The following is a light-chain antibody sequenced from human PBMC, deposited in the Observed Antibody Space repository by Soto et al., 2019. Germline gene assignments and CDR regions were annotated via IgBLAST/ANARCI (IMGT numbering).Light chain of an antibody. CDR2: GAS. Sequence: ESVLTQSPGTLSLSPGERATLSCRASQSISSSYLAWYQQRPCQAPRLLISGASSRAAGIPDRFSGSGSGTDFTLTISGLEPEDFAVYYCQQYGSSLSTFGQGTKVDIK. CDR3: QQYGSSLST. CDR1: QSISSSY. V-gene: IGKV3-20*01. J-gene: IGKJ1*01.